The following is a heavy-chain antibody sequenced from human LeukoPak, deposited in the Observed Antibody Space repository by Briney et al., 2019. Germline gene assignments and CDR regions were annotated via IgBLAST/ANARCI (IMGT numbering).Heavy chain of an antibody. CDR2: ISYDGSNK. D-gene: IGHD6-13*01. CDR3: AKEGATAGKMRFHFDY. J-gene: IGHJ4*02. Sequence: GGSLRLSCAASGFIFSNYAMHWVRQAPGKGLEWVAVISYDGSNKYYADSVKGRFTISRDNSKNTLFLQMSSLRPEDTAVYYCAKEGATAGKMRFHFDYWGQGTLVTVSS. CDR1: GFIFSNYA. V-gene: IGHV3-30-3*01.